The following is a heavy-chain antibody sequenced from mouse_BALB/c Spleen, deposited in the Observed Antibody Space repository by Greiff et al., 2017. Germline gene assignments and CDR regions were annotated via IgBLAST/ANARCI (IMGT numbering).Heavy chain of an antibody. CDR1: GFTFNTYA. J-gene: IGHJ4*01. V-gene: IGHV10-1*02. Sequence: EVQLVESGGGLVQPKGSLKLSCAASGFTFNTYAMNWVRQAPGKGLEWVARIRSKSNNYATYYADSVKDRFTISRDDSQSMLYLQMNNLKTEDTAMYYCVRLGLHAMDYWGQGTSVTVSS. CDR3: VRLGLHAMDY. CDR2: IRSKSNNYAT. D-gene: IGHD3-1*01.